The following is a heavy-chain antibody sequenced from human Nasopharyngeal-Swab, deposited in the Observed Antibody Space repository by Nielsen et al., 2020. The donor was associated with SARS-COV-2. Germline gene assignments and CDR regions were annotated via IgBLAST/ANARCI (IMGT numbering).Heavy chain of an antibody. CDR2: IYYSGST. CDR3: ARDFVSTVTDNWFDP. J-gene: IGHJ5*02. D-gene: IGHD4-17*01. V-gene: IGHV4-59*01. Sequence: WIRQPPGKGLEWIGYIYYSGSTNYNPSLKSRVTISVDTSKNQFSLKLSSVTAADTAVYYCARDFVSTVTDNWFDPWGQGTLVTVSS.